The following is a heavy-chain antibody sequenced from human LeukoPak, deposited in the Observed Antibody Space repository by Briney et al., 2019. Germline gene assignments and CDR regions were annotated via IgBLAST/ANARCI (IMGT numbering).Heavy chain of an antibody. CDR2: IYYSGST. Sequence: PSETLSLTCTVSGGSISSYYWSWIRQPPGKGLEWIGYIYYSGSTNYNPSLKSRVTISVDTSKNQFSLKLSSVTAADTAVYYCARLEGDTYYDFWSGAWRAGSGYYFDYWGQGTLVTVSS. V-gene: IGHV4-59*12. J-gene: IGHJ4*02. CDR1: GGSISSYY. D-gene: IGHD3-3*01. CDR3: ARLEGDTYYDFWSGAWRAGSGYYFDY.